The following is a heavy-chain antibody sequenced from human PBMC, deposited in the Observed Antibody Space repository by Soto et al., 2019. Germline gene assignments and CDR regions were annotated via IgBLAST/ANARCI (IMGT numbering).Heavy chain of an antibody. V-gene: IGHV4-39*01. CDR1: GGSISSSSYY. J-gene: IGHJ6*02. CDR3: ARGALYDFCSGYYSPLLPEVGYYYGMDV. Sequence: SETLSLTCTVSGGSISSSSYYWGWIRQPPGKGLEWIGSIYYSGSTYYNPSLKSRVTISVDTSKNQFSLKLSSVTAADTAVYYCARGALYDFCSGYYSPLLPEVGYYYGMDVWGQGTTVT. D-gene: IGHD3-3*01. CDR2: IYYSGST.